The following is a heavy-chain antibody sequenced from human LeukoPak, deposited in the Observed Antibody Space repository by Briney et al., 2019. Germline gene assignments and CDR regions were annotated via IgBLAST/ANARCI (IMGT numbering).Heavy chain of an antibody. CDR2: ISSSSSYI. CDR3: ARGTISAGFRFDY. J-gene: IGHJ4*02. D-gene: IGHD2-2*01. CDR1: GFTFSSYS. V-gene: IGHV3-21*01. Sequence: GGSLRLSCAASGFTFSSYSMNWVRQAPGKGLEWVSSISSSSSYIYYADSVKGRFTISRDSAKNSLYLQMNSLRAEDTAVYYCARGTISAGFRFDYWGQGTLVTVSS.